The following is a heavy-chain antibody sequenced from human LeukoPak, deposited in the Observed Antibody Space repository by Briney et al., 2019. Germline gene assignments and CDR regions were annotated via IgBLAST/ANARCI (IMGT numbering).Heavy chain of an antibody. J-gene: IGHJ4*02. CDR1: GFIFRTSA. CDR3: TTEGYDSSGSYDDY. Sequence: GGSLRLSCAASGFIFRTSAMHWVRQAPGKGLEWVGRIKSKTDGGTTDYAAPVKGRFTISRDDSKNTLYLQMNSLKTEDTAVYYCTTEGYDSSGSYDDYWGQGTLVTVSS. V-gene: IGHV3-15*01. D-gene: IGHD3-22*01. CDR2: IKSKTDGGTT.